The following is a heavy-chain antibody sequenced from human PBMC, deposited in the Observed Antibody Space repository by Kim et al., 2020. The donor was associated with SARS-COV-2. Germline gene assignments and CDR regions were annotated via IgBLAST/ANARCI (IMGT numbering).Heavy chain of an antibody. Sequence: TDYAPKFQGRVTLTRDTSTSTVYMELRGLRSEDTAVYYCARQLRDYYMDVWGKGTTVTVSS. V-gene: IGHV1-46*01. J-gene: IGHJ6*03. CDR3: ARQLRDYYMDV. D-gene: IGHD2-2*01. CDR2: T.